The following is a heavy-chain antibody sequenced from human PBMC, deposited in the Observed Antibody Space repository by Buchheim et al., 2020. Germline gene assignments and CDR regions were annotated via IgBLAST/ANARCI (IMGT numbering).Heavy chain of an antibody. CDR2: ISYDGSNK. CDR1: GFTFSSYA. V-gene: IGHV3-30-3*01. Sequence: QVQLVESGGGVVQPGRSLRLSCAASGFTFSSYAMHWVRQAPGKGLEWVAVISYDGSNKYYADSVKGRFTISRDNSKNTLYLQMNSLRAEDTAVYYCARCDLRLPLFDYWGQGTL. CDR3: ARCDLRLPLFDY. J-gene: IGHJ4*02. D-gene: IGHD5-18*01.